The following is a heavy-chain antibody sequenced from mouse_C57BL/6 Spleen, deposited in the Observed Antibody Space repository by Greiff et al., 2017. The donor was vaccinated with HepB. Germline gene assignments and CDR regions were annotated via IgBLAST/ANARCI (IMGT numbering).Heavy chain of an antibody. V-gene: IGHV1-26*01. D-gene: IGHD3-2*02. CDR3: APTAQARAMDY. CDR1: GYTFTDYY. CDR2: INPNNGGT. Sequence: VQLQQSGPELVKPGASVKISCKASGYTFTDYYMNWVKQSHGKSLEWIGDINPNNGGTSYNQKFKGKATLTVDKSSSTAYMELRSLTSEDSAVYYCAPTAQARAMDYWGQGTSVTVSS. J-gene: IGHJ4*01.